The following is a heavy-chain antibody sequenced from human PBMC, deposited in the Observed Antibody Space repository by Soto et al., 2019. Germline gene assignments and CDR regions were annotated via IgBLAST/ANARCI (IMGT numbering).Heavy chain of an antibody. V-gene: IGHV1-18*04. Sequence: AKVSCKASGYTFTSYGISWVRRAPGQGLEWMGWISAYSGNTNYAQKLQGRVTMTTDTSTSTAYMELRSLRSDDTAVYYCARYCSGGSCYSGAVDYWGQGTLVTVSS. J-gene: IGHJ4*02. D-gene: IGHD2-15*01. CDR3: ARYCSGGSCYSGAVDY. CDR2: ISAYSGNT. CDR1: GYTFTSYG.